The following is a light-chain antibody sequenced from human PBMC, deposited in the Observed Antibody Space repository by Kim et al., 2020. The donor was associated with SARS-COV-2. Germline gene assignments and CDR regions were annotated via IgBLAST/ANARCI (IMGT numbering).Light chain of an antibody. Sequence: PGEGATLSFRASQSVSSSYLAWYQQKPGQAPRLLIYGASSRATGIPDRFSGSGSGTDFTLTISRLEPEDFAVYYCQQYGSSLMYTFGQGTKLEI. V-gene: IGKV3-20*01. CDR1: QSVSSSY. J-gene: IGKJ2*01. CDR3: QQYGSSLMYT. CDR2: GAS.